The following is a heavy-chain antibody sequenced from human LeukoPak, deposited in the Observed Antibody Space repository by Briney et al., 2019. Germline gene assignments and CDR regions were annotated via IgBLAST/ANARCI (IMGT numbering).Heavy chain of an antibody. CDR2: ISGSGGTT. Sequence: GGSLRLSCAASGFTFKRNAMNWVRRAPGKGLEWVSDISGSGGTTNYADSVKGRFTISRDNSKNTLYLQINSLRAEDTAVYYCAKASDGHTTFDYWGQGTLVTVSS. V-gene: IGHV3-23*01. J-gene: IGHJ4*02. D-gene: IGHD1-1*01. CDR3: AKASDGHTTFDY. CDR1: GFTFKRNA.